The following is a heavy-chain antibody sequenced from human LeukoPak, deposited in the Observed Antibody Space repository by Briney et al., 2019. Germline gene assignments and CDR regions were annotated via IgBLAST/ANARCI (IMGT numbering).Heavy chain of an antibody. V-gene: IGHV4-59*01. D-gene: IGHD3-10*01. J-gene: IGHJ6*02. Sequence: SETLSLACTVSGGSISGYYWGWIRHPPGKGLEWIGYIYYSGSTNYNPSLKSRVTISVDTSKNQFSLKLSSVTAADTAVYYCARTTDHYGSRPIYGMDVWGQGTTVTVSS. CDR1: GGSISGYY. CDR2: IYYSGST. CDR3: ARTTDHYGSRPIYGMDV.